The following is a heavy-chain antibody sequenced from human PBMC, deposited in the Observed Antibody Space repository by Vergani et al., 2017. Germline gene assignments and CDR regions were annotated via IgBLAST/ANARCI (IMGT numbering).Heavy chain of an antibody. V-gene: IGHV1-46*03. J-gene: IGHJ4*02. CDR3: ARGDYGILTGFRY. Sequence: QVQVVQSGAEVKKSGASVKVSCKTSGYPFSNYHMHWVRQAPGQGLGWMGIINTSGSNTNHALKFQGRVTMTRDTSTRTVYMELSSVRSEDTTIYYCARGDYGILTGFRYWGQGTLVTVSA. D-gene: IGHD3-9*01. CDR2: INTSGSNT. CDR1: GYPFSNYH.